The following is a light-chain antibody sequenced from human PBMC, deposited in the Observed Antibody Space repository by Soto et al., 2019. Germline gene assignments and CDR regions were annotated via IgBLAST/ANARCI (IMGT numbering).Light chain of an antibody. J-gene: IGKJ1*01. CDR3: QQYDNLPPTWT. CDR1: QSISSN. Sequence: IVMTQSPATLSVSPGERATLSCRASQSISSNLAWYQQTPGQAPSLLIYAASNLESGVPSRFSGSGSGTHFTFTISSLQPEDIATYYCQQYDNLPPTWTFGQGTKVDIK. CDR2: AAS. V-gene: IGKV3-15*01.